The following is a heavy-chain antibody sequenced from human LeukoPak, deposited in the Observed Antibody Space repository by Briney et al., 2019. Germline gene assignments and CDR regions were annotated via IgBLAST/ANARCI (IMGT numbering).Heavy chain of an antibody. CDR1: GGSFSSEA. D-gene: IGHD2-15*01. J-gene: IGHJ4*02. CDR2: IIPIFGTA. Sequence: SVKVSCKAFGGSFSSEAISWVRQAPGQGLEWMGGIIPIFGTANYAQKFQGRVTITTDESTSTAYTEVSSLTSEDTAVYFCGRKAGDCGANSCYSIDYWGQGTLVTVSS. V-gene: IGHV1-69*05. CDR3: GRKAGDCGANSCYSIDY.